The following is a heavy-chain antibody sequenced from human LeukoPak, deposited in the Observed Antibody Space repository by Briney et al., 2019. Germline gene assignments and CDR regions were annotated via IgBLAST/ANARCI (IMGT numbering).Heavy chain of an antibody. CDR2: ISAYNGNT. Sequence: ASVKVSCKASGYTFTSYGISWVRQAPGQGLEWMGWISAYNGNTNYAQKLQGRVTMTTDTSTSTAYMELRSLRSDDTAVYYCARDPPRPYCDFWSGSSLGAYYYYMDVWGKGTTVTVSS. V-gene: IGHV1-18*01. J-gene: IGHJ6*03. CDR1: GYTFTSYG. CDR3: ARDPPRPYCDFWSGSSLGAYYYYMDV. D-gene: IGHD3-3*01.